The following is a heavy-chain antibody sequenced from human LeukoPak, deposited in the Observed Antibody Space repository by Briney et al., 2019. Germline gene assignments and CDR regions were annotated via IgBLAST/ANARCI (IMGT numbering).Heavy chain of an antibody. CDR3: ARDPQPAMVTNWVDP. D-gene: IGHD5-18*01. CDR2: ISGSSSYI. J-gene: IGHJ5*02. Sequence: AGSLRLSCAVSAFTFSRYSMNWVRQAPGKGLEWVSSISGSSSYIYYADSVKGRLTISRDNAKNSLYVQMNSLRGEDTAVYYCARDPQPAMVTNWVDPWGQGTLVTVSS. V-gene: IGHV3-21*01. CDR1: AFTFSRYS.